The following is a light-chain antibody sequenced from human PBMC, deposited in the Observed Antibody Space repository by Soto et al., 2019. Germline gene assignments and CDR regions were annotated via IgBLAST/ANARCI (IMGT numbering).Light chain of an antibody. CDR1: SSEITDNNS. V-gene: IGLV2-8*01. J-gene: IGLJ1*01. CDR3: NSYVGSNTYD. Sequence: QSVLTPPPSASGPPGHSVTNSRTRTSSEITDNNSVSWLQQPPGKVPKVLIYAVNNPTSGVPVRFSGPKSGNTASLPLSGLRADAEADYYCNSYVGSNTYDFGTGPKVTVL. CDR2: AVN.